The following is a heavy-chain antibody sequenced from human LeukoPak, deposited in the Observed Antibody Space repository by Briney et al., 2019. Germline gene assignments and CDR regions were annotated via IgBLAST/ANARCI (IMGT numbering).Heavy chain of an antibody. J-gene: IGHJ4*02. CDR2: INHSGST. CDR1: GGSFSGYY. Sequence: PSETLSLTCAVYGGSFSGYYWSWIRQPPGKGLEWIGEINHSGSTNYNPSLKSRVTISVDTSKNQFSLKLSSVTAADTAVYYCARVRIVGDTASSFDYWGQGTLVTVSS. V-gene: IGHV4-34*01. CDR3: ARVRIVGDTASSFDY. D-gene: IGHD1-26*01.